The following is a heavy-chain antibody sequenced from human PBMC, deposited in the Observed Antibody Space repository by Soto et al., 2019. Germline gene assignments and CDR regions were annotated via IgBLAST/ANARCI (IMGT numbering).Heavy chain of an antibody. CDR2: IYYNGRT. D-gene: IGHD3-10*01. V-gene: IGHV4-59*01. J-gene: IGHJ6*02. CDR1: GGSISSYY. CDR3: ARGAEWFGGRMDV. Sequence: QVQLQESGPGLVKPSETLSLTCTVSGGSISSYYLTWIRQPPGKGLEWIGYIYYNGRTNYNPSLNSRVTISLDPSPNPFSLNRSSVPAADTAVYYCARGAEWFGGRMDVWGQGTPVTVSS.